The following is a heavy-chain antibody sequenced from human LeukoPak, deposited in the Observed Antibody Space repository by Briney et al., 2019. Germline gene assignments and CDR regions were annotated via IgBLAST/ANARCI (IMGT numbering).Heavy chain of an antibody. V-gene: IGHV1-69*13. Sequence: ASVQVSCKASGGTFSSYAISWVRQAPGQGLEWMGGIIPIFGTANYAQKFQGRVTITADESTSTAYMELSSLRSEDTAVYYCASFYGSGSYFHYYGMDVWGQGTTVTVSS. D-gene: IGHD3-10*01. CDR3: ASFYGSGSYFHYYGMDV. CDR2: IIPIFGTA. J-gene: IGHJ6*02. CDR1: GGTFSSYA.